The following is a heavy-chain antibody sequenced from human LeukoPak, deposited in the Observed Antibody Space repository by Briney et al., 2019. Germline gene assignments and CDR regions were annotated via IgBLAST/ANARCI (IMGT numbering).Heavy chain of an antibody. CDR1: GFTFSSYA. CDR3: AKPQYRYSSSWSFDY. D-gene: IGHD6-13*01. V-gene: IGHV3-23*01. CDR2: ISGSGGST. Sequence: GGSLRLSCAASGFTFSSYAMSWVRQAPGKGLEWVSAISGSGGSTYYADSVKGRFTISRGNSKNTLYLQMNSLRAEDTAVYYCAKPQYRYSSSWSFDYWGQGTLVTVSS. J-gene: IGHJ4*02.